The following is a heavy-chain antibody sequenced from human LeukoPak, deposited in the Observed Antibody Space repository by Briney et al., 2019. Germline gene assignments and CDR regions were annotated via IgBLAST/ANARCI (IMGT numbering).Heavy chain of an antibody. J-gene: IGHJ5*02. CDR1: GFTVNYNY. Sequence: EGSLRLSCTASGFTVNYNYMSWVRQAPGKGLEWVSVIYSGGSTYYADSVKGRFTISRDDSKNTVYLQMNSLRVEDTAVYYCARVKVGITYWFDPWGQGTLVTVSS. CDR3: ARVKVGITYWFDP. V-gene: IGHV3-66*01. D-gene: IGHD1-26*01. CDR2: IYSGGST.